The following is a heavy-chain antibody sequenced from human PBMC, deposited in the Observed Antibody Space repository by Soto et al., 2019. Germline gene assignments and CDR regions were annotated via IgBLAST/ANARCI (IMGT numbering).Heavy chain of an antibody. CDR2: IYYSGST. Sequence: PSETLSLTCTVSGGSISSSSYYWGWIRQPPGKGLEWIGSIYYSGSTYYNPSLKSRVTISVDTSKNQFSLKLSSVTAADTALYYCARIAVVTGIVEDYYYGMDVWGQGTTVTVSS. CDR1: GGSISSSSYY. V-gene: IGHV4-39*01. J-gene: IGHJ6*02. CDR3: ARIAVVTGIVEDYYYGMDV. D-gene: IGHD2-21*02.